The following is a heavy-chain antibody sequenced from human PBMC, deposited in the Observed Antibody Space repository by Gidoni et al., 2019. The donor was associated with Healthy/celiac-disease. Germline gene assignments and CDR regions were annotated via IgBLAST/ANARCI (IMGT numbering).Heavy chain of an antibody. CDR2: INPNGGGT. CDR1: GYTFTGYY. J-gene: IGHJ6*03. CDR3: ATDRSVGYCSSTSCSNYYYYYMDV. Sequence: QVQLVKSGAEVKKPGASVKVSCKASGYTFTGYYMHWVRQAPGQGLEWMGWINPNGGGTNYAQKFQGRVTMTRDTSISTAYMELSRLRSDDTAVYYCATDRSVGYCSSTSCSNYYYYYMDVWGKGTTVTVSS. V-gene: IGHV1-2*02. D-gene: IGHD2-2*01.